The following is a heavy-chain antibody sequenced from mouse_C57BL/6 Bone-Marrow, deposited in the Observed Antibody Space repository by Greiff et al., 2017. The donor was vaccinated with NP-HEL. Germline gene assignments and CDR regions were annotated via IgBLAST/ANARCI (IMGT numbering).Heavy chain of an antibody. J-gene: IGHJ4*01. D-gene: IGHD1-1*01. CDR3: ARGTVVANYYAMDY. CDR1: GYTFTSYT. Sequence: VQGVESGAELARPGASVKMSCKASGYTFTSYTMHWVKQRPGQGLEWIGYINPSSGYTKYNQKFKDKATLTADKSSSTAYMQLSSLTSEDSAVYYCARGTVVANYYAMDYWGQGTSVTVSS. V-gene: IGHV1-4*01. CDR2: INPSSGYT.